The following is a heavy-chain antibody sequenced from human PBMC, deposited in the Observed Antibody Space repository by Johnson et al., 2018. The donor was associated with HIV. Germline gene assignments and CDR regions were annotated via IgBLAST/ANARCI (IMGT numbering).Heavy chain of an antibody. Sequence: QVQLVESGGGLVQPGGSLRLSCAASGFTFSSYAMHWVRQAPGKGLEWVAVISYDGSNKYYADSVKGRFTISRDNSRNKLYLQMNSLRAEDTALYYCARAWYSSSAFDIWGQGTMVTVSS. J-gene: IGHJ3*02. CDR1: GFTFSSYA. CDR2: ISYDGSNK. CDR3: ARAWYSSSAFDI. D-gene: IGHD6-6*01. V-gene: IGHV3-30-3*01.